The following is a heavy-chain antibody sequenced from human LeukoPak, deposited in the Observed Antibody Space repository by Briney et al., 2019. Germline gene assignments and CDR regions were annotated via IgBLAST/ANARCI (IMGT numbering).Heavy chain of an antibody. J-gene: IGHJ4*02. Sequence: SVKVSCKASGGTFSCYAISWVRQAPGQGLEWMGRIIPILGIANYAQKFQGRVTITADKSTSTAYMELSSLRSEDTAVYYCARGFYYGSGSYYKDLDYWGQGTLVTVSS. V-gene: IGHV1-69*04. CDR1: GGTFSCYA. CDR3: ARGFYYGSGSYYKDLDY. CDR2: IIPILGIA. D-gene: IGHD3-10*01.